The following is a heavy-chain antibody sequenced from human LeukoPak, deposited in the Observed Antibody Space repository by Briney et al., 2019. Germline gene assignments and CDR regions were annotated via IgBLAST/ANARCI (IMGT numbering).Heavy chain of an antibody. J-gene: IGHJ4*02. Sequence: SETLSLTCAVYGGSFSGYYWSWIRQPPGKGLEWIGEINHSGSTNYNPSLKSRVTISVDTSKNQFSLKLSSVTAADTAVYYCARGVGPYRSGWYPGYWGQGTLVTVSS. D-gene: IGHD6-19*01. V-gene: IGHV4-34*01. CDR1: GGSFSGYY. CDR2: INHSGST. CDR3: ARGVGPYRSGWYPGY.